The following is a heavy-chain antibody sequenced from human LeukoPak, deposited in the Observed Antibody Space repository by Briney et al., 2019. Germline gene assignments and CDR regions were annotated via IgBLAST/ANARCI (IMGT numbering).Heavy chain of an antibody. Sequence: GGSLRLSCAASGFTFFNARMSWVRQAPGKGLEWFGRIQNKADGGTTEYGEPVNGRFTISRDDSKNTLFLQMNGLKTEDTAVYYCAREVMYSFDFWGQGALVTVSS. CDR3: AREVMYSFDF. CDR1: GFTFFNAR. J-gene: IGHJ4*02. CDR2: IQNKADGGTT. D-gene: IGHD3-16*01. V-gene: IGHV3-15*01.